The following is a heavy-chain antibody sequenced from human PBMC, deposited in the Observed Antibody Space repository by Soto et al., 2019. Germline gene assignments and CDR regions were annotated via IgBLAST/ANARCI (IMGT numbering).Heavy chain of an antibody. D-gene: IGHD6-19*01. CDR1: GGSISSSSYY. CDR3: ARREAVAGSDYFDY. Sequence: PSETLSLTCTVSGGSISSSSYYWGWIRQPPGRGLEWIGSIYYSGSTYYNPSLKSRVTISVDTSKNQFSLKLSSVTAADTAVYYCARREAVAGSDYFDYWGQGTLVTVSS. CDR2: IYYSGST. J-gene: IGHJ4*02. V-gene: IGHV4-39*01.